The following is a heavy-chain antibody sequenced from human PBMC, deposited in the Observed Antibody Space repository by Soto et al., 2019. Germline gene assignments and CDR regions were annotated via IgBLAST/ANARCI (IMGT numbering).Heavy chain of an antibody. Sequence: QVQLVESGGGVVQPGRSLRLSCAASGFTFSSYGMHWVRQAPGKGLEWVAVIWYDGSNKYYADSVKGRFTISRDNSKNTLYLHMNSLRAEDTAVYYCARDQIAVAGTDYYYYMDVWGKGTTVTVSS. CDR1: GFTFSSYG. CDR3: ARDQIAVAGTDYYYYMDV. D-gene: IGHD6-19*01. V-gene: IGHV3-33*01. J-gene: IGHJ6*03. CDR2: IWYDGSNK.